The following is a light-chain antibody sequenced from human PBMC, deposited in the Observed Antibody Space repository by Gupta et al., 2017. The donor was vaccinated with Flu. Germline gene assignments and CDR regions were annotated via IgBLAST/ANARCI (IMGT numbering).Light chain of an antibody. CDR3: SSMDGARGAEV. V-gene: IGLV5-45*02. CDR1: TGIEVDTYM. CDR2: HLVYADN. J-gene: IGLJ3*02. Sequence: CTIRTGIEVDTYMVYNYLHKYRRHPRCPPKHLVYADNQQGSGVPSRFYGSKYGSATAVAISRYQLGAEADYYCSSMDGARGAEVFGAGTKVTVL.